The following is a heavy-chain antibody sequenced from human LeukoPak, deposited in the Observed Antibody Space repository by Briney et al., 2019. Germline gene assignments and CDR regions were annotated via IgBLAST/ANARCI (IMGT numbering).Heavy chain of an antibody. J-gene: IGHJ5*02. CDR3: ARVGVVVPANWFDP. V-gene: IGHV1-18*04. D-gene: IGHD2-2*01. Sequence: GASVKVSCKASGYTFTGYYMHWVRQAPGQGLEWMGWINAYNGNTKYAQKLQGRVTMTTDTSTSTAYMELRRLRSDDTAVYYCARVGVVVPANWFDPWGQGTLVTVSS. CDR1: GYTFTGYY. CDR2: INAYNGNT.